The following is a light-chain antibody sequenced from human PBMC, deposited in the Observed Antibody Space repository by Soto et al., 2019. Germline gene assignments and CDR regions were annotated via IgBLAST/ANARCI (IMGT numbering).Light chain of an antibody. CDR3: DQYGRNWPSIS. J-gene: IGKJ5*01. CDR1: HTISSSY. Sequence: EIVLTQSPGTLSLSPGERATLSFRASHTISSSYLAWYQQKPGQAPRLLMYGISRSATGIPDRFSGSGSGTDFTGTISRLEPEHFAVSYCDQYGRNWPSISFGQATRLEI. CDR2: GIS. V-gene: IGKV3-20*01.